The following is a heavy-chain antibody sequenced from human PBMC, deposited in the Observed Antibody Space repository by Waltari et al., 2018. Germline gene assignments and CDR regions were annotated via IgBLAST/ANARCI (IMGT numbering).Heavy chain of an antibody. CDR3: AEAGLYVRDYYYDYSMGV. J-gene: IGHJ6*02. D-gene: IGHD3-16*01. CDR2: ISGSGAAI. Sequence: EVQLLESGGGLVQPGGSLRLSCAASGFTFSSYAMSWVRQAPGKGLGWVSSISGSGAAIYYADSGKGRFTISRDSSKNTLYLQMISLRAEDTAVYYCAEAGLYVRDYYYDYSMGVWGQGTTVTVSS. V-gene: IGHV3-23*01. CDR1: GFTFSSYA.